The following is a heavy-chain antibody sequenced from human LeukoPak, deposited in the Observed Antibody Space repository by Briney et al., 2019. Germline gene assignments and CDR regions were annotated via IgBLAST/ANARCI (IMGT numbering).Heavy chain of an antibody. V-gene: IGHV3-33*08. CDR3: ASGPRTLLDY. CDR1: GFTFTTSA. D-gene: IGHD2-15*01. Sequence: GGSLRLSCAASGFTFTTSAMTWVRQAPGKGLEWVAVIWYDGSNKYYADSVKGRFTISRDNSKNTLYLQMNSLRAEDTAVYYCASGPRTLLDYWGQGTLVTVSS. J-gene: IGHJ4*02. CDR2: IWYDGSNK.